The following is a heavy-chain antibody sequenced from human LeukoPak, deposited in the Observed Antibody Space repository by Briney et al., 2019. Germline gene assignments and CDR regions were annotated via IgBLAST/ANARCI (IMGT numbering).Heavy chain of an antibody. D-gene: IGHD3-22*01. J-gene: IGHJ4*02. CDR3: ARGRQLFYYDSSAGTADFDY. CDR2: IFYNGDT. CDR1: SGSISIGDNY. Sequence: SETLSLTCTVSSGSISIGDNYWTWIRQPPGKGLEWVGYIFYNGDTSYNPTLKSRVSISSDTSKNQFSLRLTSVTAADTAVYFCARGRQLFYYDSSAGTADFDYWGQGILVTVSS. V-gene: IGHV4-30-4*01.